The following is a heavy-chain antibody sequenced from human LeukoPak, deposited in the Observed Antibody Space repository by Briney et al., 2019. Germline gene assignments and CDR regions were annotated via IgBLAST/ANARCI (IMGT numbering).Heavy chain of an antibody. D-gene: IGHD3-3*01. V-gene: IGHV4-4*02. CDR2: IYHSGST. CDR1: GGSISSSNW. J-gene: IGHJ4*02. Sequence: SGTLSLTCAVSGGSISSSNWWSWVRQPPGKGLEWIGEIYHSGSTNYNPSLKSRVTISVDKSKNQFSLKLSSVTAADTAVYYCARDRRDFWSGYAMGGYYFDYRGQGTLVTVSS. CDR3: ARDRRDFWSGYAMGGYYFDY.